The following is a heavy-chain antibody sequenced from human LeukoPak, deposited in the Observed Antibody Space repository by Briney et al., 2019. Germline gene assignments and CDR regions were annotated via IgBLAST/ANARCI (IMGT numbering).Heavy chain of an antibody. CDR2: INHSGST. Sequence: SETLSLTCAVYGGSFSGYYWSWIRQPPGKGLEWIGEINHSGSTNYSPSLKSRVTISVDTSKNQFSLKLSSVTAADTAVYYCPVEPVCRERGLYFWGQGTLVTVSS. CDR1: GGSFSGYY. D-gene: IGHD1-1*01. J-gene: IGHJ4*02. CDR3: PVEPVCRERGLYF. V-gene: IGHV4-34*01.